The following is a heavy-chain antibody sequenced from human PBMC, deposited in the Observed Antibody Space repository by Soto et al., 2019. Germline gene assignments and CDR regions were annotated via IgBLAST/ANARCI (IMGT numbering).Heavy chain of an antibody. CDR1: GFTFDDYA. Sequence: EVQLVESGGGLVQPGRSLRLSCAASGFTFDDYAMHWVRHAPGKGLEWVSGISWNSGSIGYADSVKGRFTISRDNAKNSLYLQMNSLRAEDTALYYCAKAVVVAANWYDPWGQGTLVTVSS. CDR2: ISWNSGSI. D-gene: IGHD2-15*01. CDR3: AKAVVVAANWYDP. J-gene: IGHJ5*02. V-gene: IGHV3-9*01.